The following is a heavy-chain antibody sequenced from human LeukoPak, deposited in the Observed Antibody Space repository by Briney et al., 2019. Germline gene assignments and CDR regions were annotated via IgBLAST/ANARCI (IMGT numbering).Heavy chain of an antibody. J-gene: IGHJ5*02. CDR1: GASITISGYS. CDR3: ARLPTGFPNCFDP. Sequence: PSETLSLTCIVSGASITISGYSWGWIRQPPGKGLEWIGTFHSSGSTYYSSSLKSRVTISIDTSKSQFSLDVTSVTATDTATYYCARLPTGFPNCFDPWGQGILVTVFS. V-gene: IGHV4-39*01. CDR2: FHSSGST. D-gene: IGHD3-10*01.